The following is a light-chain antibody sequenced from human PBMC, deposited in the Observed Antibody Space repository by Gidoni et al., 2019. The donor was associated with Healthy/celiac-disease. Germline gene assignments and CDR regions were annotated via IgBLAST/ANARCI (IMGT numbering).Light chain of an antibody. CDR3: QSADSSGTWV. Sequence: SYELTQPPSVSVSPGQTARITCSGDALPKQYAYWYQQKPGQAPVLVIYKDSERPSGIPERFSGSSSGTTFTLTISGVQAEDEADYYCQSADSSGTWVFGGGTKLTVL. V-gene: IGLV3-25*03. CDR2: KDS. J-gene: IGLJ3*02. CDR1: ALPKQY.